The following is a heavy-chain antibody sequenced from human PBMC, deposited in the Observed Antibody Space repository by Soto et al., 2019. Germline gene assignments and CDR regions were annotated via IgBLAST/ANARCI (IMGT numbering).Heavy chain of an antibody. Sequence: EVQLVESGGGLVQPGGSLRLSCAASGFTFSSYWMHWVRQAPGKGLEWVSRINSDSSSTNYADSVKGRFTITRDNAKNTLYLQMNSLRAEDTAVYYCARDEPNSDFWRRGLDVWGQGTTVSVSS. J-gene: IGHJ6*02. V-gene: IGHV3-74*01. CDR1: GFTFSSYW. CDR3: ARDEPNSDFWRRGLDV. CDR2: INSDSSST. D-gene: IGHD3-3*01.